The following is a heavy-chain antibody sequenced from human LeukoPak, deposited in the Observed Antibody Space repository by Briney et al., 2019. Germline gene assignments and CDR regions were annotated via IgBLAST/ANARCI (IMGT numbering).Heavy chain of an antibody. CDR1: GGSFSGYY. D-gene: IGHD2-8*01. Sequence: KPSETLSLTCAVYGGSFSGYYWSWIRQPPGKGLEWIGEINHSGSTNYNPSLKSRVTMSVDPSQNQFSLKLSSVTAADTAVYYCARGGVLSLYHFDYWGQGTLVTVSS. J-gene: IGHJ4*02. V-gene: IGHV4-34*01. CDR3: ARGGVLSLYHFDY. CDR2: INHSGST.